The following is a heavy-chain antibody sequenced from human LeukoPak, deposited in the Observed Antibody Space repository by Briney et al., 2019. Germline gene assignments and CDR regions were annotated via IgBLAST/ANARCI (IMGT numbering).Heavy chain of an antibody. J-gene: IGHJ5*02. V-gene: IGHV4-39*07. CDR3: AREGDSGSPRGYWFDP. Sequence: SETLSLTCTVSGGSISSSSYYWGWIRQPPGKGLEWIGSIYYSGSTYYNPSLKSRVTISVDTSKNQFSLKLSSVTAADTAVYYCAREGDSGSPRGYWFDPWGQGTLVTVSS. D-gene: IGHD1-26*01. CDR2: IYYSGST. CDR1: GGSISSSSYY.